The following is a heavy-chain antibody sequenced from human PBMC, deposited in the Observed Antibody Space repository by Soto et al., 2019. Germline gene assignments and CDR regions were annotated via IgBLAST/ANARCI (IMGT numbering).Heavy chain of an antibody. D-gene: IGHD3-10*01. CDR2: IYYSGST. CDR3: ARRSGSYYSGWFDP. V-gene: IGHV4-39*01. Sequence: SETLSLTCTVSGGSISSSSYYWGWIRQPPGKGLEWIGSIYYSGSTYYNPSLKSRVTISVDTSKNQFSLKLSSVTAADTAVYYCARRSGSYYSGWFDPWGQGTLVTVSS. J-gene: IGHJ5*02. CDR1: GGSISSSSYY.